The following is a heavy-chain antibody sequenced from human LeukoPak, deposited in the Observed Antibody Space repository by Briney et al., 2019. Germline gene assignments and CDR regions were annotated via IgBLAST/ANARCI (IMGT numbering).Heavy chain of an antibody. CDR2: ISGSGGST. CDR3: ARCGGDCYFDY. J-gene: IGHJ4*02. D-gene: IGHD2-21*02. V-gene: IGHV3-23*01. Sequence: GGSLRLSCAASGFTFSSYGMSWVRQAPGKGLEWVSAISGSGGSTYYADSVKGRFTISRDNSKNTLYLQMNSLRAEDTAVYYCARCGGDCYFDYWGQGTLVTVSS. CDR1: GFTFSSYG.